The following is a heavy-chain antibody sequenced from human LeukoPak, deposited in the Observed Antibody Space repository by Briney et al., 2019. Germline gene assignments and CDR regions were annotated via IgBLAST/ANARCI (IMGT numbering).Heavy chain of an antibody. CDR2: INPNSGGT. D-gene: IGHD5-12*01. J-gene: IGHJ4*02. CDR3: ARDDGYNLFGY. Sequence: ASVEVSCKASGYTFTSYGISWVRQAPGQGLEWMGWINPNSGGTNYAQKFQGRVTMTRDTSISTAYMELSRLRSDDTAVYYCARDDGYNLFGYWGQGTLVTVSS. V-gene: IGHV1-2*02. CDR1: GYTFTSYG.